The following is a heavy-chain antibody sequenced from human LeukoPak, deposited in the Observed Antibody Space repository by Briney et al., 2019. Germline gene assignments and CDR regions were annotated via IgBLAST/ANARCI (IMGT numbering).Heavy chain of an antibody. CDR2: IYTSGST. CDR1: GGSISSYY. Sequence: SETLSLTCTVSGGSISSYYWSWIRQPAGKGLEWIGRIYTSGSTNYNPSLKSRVTMSVGTSKNQFSLKLSSVTAADTAVYYCASRSSSGWYMGKSFDYWGQGTLVTVSS. CDR3: ASRSSSGWYMGKSFDY. D-gene: IGHD6-19*01. V-gene: IGHV4-4*07. J-gene: IGHJ4*02.